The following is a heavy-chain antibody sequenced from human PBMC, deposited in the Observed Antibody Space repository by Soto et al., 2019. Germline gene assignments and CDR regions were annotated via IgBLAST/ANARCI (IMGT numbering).Heavy chain of an antibody. V-gene: IGHV1-69*06. Sequence: GASVKVSCKASGGTCSSYAISWVRQAPGQGLEWMGGIIPIFGTANYAQKFHGRVTITADKSTSTAYMELSSLRSEDTAVYYCARNQGRYYYDSSRYYYEFDYWGQGTLVTVSS. CDR1: GGTCSSYA. CDR3: ARNQGRYYYDSSRYYYEFDY. J-gene: IGHJ4*02. CDR2: IIPIFGTA. D-gene: IGHD3-22*01.